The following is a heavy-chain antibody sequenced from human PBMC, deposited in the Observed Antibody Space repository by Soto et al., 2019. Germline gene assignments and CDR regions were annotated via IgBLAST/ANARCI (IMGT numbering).Heavy chain of an antibody. Sequence: QITLKESGPTLVKPTQTLTLTCTFSGFSLSTSGVGVGWIRQPPGKALEWLALIYWDDDKRYSPSLKSRLTIAKDTSKNQVVLTMTNMDPVDTATYYCAHSGHTWLPNCFDYWGQVTLVTVSS. V-gene: IGHV2-5*02. J-gene: IGHJ4*02. D-gene: IGHD5-12*01. CDR2: IYWDDDK. CDR1: GFSLSTSGVG. CDR3: AHSGHTWLPNCFDY.